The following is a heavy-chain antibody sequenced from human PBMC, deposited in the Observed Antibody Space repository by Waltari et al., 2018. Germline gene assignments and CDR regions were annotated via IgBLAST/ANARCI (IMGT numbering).Heavy chain of an antibody. D-gene: IGHD6-19*01. V-gene: IGHV3-30*01. J-gene: IGHJ4*02. Sequence: QVQLVESGGGVVQPGRSLRLSCAASGFTFSSYSMHWVRQAPGRGLEWVAVISYDGSNKYYADSVKGRFTISRDNSKNTLYLQMNSLRAEDTAVYYCAREQWLALDYWGQGTLVTVSS. CDR1: GFTFSSYS. CDR2: ISYDGSNK. CDR3: AREQWLALDY.